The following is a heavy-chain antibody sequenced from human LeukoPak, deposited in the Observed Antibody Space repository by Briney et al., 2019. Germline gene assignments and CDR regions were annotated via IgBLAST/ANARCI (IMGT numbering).Heavy chain of an antibody. J-gene: IGHJ6*02. CDR3: ARDLQADSSGWYDYYYGMDV. D-gene: IGHD6-19*01. V-gene: IGHV1-18*01. Sequence: ASVKVSCKASGYTFTSYGISWVRQAPGQGLEWMGWISAYNGNTNYAQKLQGRVTMTTDTSTSTAYMELRSLRSDDTAVYYCARDLQADSSGWYDYYYGMDVWGQGTTVTVSS. CDR1: GYTFTSYG. CDR2: ISAYNGNT.